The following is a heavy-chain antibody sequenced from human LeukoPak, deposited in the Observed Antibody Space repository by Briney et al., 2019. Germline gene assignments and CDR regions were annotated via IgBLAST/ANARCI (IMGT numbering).Heavy chain of an antibody. CDR3: ARDRGGVATITWYAFDI. V-gene: IGHV3-64*01. J-gene: IGHJ3*02. Sequence: GGSLRLSCAASGFTFSTYAMHWVRQAPGKGLEFVSAINNNGGSTYYANSVKGRFTISRDNSKNTLYLQMGSLRAEDMAVYYCARDRGGVATITWYAFDIWGQGTMVTVSS. CDR2: INNNGGST. D-gene: IGHD5-12*01. CDR1: GFTFSTYA.